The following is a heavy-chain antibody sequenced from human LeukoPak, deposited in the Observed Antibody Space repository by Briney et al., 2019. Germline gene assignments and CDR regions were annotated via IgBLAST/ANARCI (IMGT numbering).Heavy chain of an antibody. CDR2: ISAYNGNT. Sequence: ASVKVSCKASGYTFTSYGISWVRQAPGQGLEWMGWISAYNGNTNYAQKLQGRVTMTTDTSTSTAYMELRSLRSDDTAVYYCARGGQYCSSTSCVQHYYYYGMDAWGQGTTVTVSS. V-gene: IGHV1-18*01. CDR3: ARGGQYCSSTSCVQHYYYYGMDA. J-gene: IGHJ6*02. D-gene: IGHD2-2*01. CDR1: GYTFTSYG.